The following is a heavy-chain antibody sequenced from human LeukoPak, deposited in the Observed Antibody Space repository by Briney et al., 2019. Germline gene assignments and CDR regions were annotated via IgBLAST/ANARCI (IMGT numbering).Heavy chain of an antibody. Sequence: SGTLSLTCAVYGGSFSGYYWSWIRQPPGKGLEWIGEINHSGSTNYNPSLKSRVTISVDTSKNQLSLKLSSVTAADTAVYYCAVGYSYGSPIDYWGQGTLVTVSS. CDR2: INHSGST. J-gene: IGHJ4*02. CDR3: AVGYSYGSPIDY. CDR1: GGSFSGYY. D-gene: IGHD5-18*01. V-gene: IGHV4-34*01.